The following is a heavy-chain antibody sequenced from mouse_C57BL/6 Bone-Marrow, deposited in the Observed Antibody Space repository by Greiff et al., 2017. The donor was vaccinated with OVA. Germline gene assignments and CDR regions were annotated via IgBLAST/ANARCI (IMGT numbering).Heavy chain of an antibody. CDR3: ARMVYGNYAFAY. CDR2: INPYNGGT. Sequence: VQLQQSGPVLVKPGASVKMSCKASGYTFTDYYMNWVKQSHGKSLEWIGVINPYNGGTSYNQKFKGKATLTVDKSSSTAYMELNSLTSEDSAVYYCARMVYGNYAFAYWGQGTLVTVSA. CDR1: GYTFTDYY. J-gene: IGHJ3*01. D-gene: IGHD2-1*01. V-gene: IGHV1-19*01.